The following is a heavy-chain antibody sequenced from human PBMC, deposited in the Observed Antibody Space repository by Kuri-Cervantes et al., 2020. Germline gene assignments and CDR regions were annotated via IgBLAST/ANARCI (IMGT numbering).Heavy chain of an antibody. CDR2: LYVSGST. CDR3: AKALYSQWEWFDP. V-gene: IGHV3-53*01. CDR1: GFTFSSYE. J-gene: IGHJ5*02. Sequence: GESLKTSCAASGFTFSSYEMNWVRQVPGKGLEWVSVLYVSGSTSYIDSVKGRFTVSRDNSKNMVYLQMNSLRAEDTAVYYCAKALYSQWEWFDPWGQGTLVTVSS. D-gene: IGHD1-26*01.